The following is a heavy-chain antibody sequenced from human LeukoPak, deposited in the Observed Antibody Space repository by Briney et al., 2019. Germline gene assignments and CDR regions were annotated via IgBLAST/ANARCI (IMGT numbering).Heavy chain of an antibody. D-gene: IGHD2-2*01. J-gene: IGHJ5*02. V-gene: IGHV4-59*01. CDR1: GGSISSYY. CDR2: IYYSGST. CDR3: ARVKPLTSRGGNWFDP. Sequence: PSETLSLTCTVSGGSISSYYWSWIRQPPGKGLEWIGYIYYSGSTNYNPSLKGRVTISVDTSKNQFSLKLSSVTAADTAVYYCARVKPLTSRGGNWFDPWGQGTLVTVSS.